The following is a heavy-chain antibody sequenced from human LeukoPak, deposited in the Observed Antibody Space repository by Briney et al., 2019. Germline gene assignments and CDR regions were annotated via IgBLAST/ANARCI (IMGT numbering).Heavy chain of an antibody. CDR2: IYYSGST. Sequence: PSETLSLTCTVSGGSISGYYWSWIRQPPGKGLEWIGYIYYSGSTNYNPSLKSRVTISVDTSKNQFSLKLSSVTAADTAVYYCARVAGGRLGLGYYYYYMDVWGKGTTVTVSS. CDR1: GGSISGYY. J-gene: IGHJ6*03. V-gene: IGHV4-59*01. D-gene: IGHD6-13*01. CDR3: ARVAGGRLGLGYYYYYMDV.